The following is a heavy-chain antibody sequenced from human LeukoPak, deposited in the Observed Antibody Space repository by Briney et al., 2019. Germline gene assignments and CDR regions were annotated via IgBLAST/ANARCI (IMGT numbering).Heavy chain of an antibody. V-gene: IGHV3-23*01. D-gene: IGHD3-10*01. Sequence: GGSLRLSCAASGFTFSSYAMSWVRQAPGKGLEWVSAISCSGGSTYYADSVKGRFTISRDNSKNTLNLQMNSLRAEDTAVYYCAIAHVLLWFGELFGPQYYFVYWGEGALVTVSS. CDR2: ISCSGGST. CDR1: GFTFSSYA. J-gene: IGHJ4*02. CDR3: AIAHVLLWFGELFGPQYYFVY.